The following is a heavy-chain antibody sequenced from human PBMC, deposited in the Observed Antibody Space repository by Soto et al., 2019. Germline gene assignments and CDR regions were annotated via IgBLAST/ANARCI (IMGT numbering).Heavy chain of an antibody. D-gene: IGHD2-15*01. Sequence: QVQLVESGGRVVQPGRSLRLSCATSGCMFNRYAIHWVRQTPGKGLEWVAVISKDGSVQYYADSVRGRFIISRDKPKDTVYLEMNSLRAEDTAVFYCARSMSGAVPDSFGFCGQGTLVTVSA. CDR2: ISKDGSVQ. CDR1: GCMFNRYA. J-gene: IGHJ1*01. CDR3: ARSMSGAVPDSFGF. V-gene: IGHV3-30-3*01.